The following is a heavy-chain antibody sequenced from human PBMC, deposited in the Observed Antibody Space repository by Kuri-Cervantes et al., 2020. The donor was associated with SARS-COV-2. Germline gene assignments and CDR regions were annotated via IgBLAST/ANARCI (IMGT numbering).Heavy chain of an antibody. CDR2: IYPGDSDT. CDR3: ARFYTYYDFWSGYRTDDAFDI. V-gene: IGHV5-51*01. J-gene: IGHJ3*02. Sequence: GESLKISCKGSGYSFTSYWIGWVRQMPGKGLEWRGIIYPGDSDTRYSPSFQGQVTISADKSISTAYLQWSSLKASDTAMYYCARFYTYYDFWSGYRTDDAFDIWGQGTMVTVSS. CDR1: GYSFTSYW. D-gene: IGHD3-3*01.